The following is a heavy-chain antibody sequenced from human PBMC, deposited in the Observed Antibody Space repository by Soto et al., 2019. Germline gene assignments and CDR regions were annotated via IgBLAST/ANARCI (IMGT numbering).Heavy chain of an antibody. CDR3: AKGPIFGVENIYDY. V-gene: IGHV3-23*01. CDR2: MSGAGRSS. CDR1: GFTFSSYA. J-gene: IGHJ4*02. D-gene: IGHD3-3*01. Sequence: DVQPLESGGDLVQPGGSLRLSYAASGFTFSSYAMGWVRQAPGKGLEWVSSMSGAGRSSYVADFLKGRFTISKDNSKNTLYLQMNNLRAEDTALYYCAKGPIFGVENIYDYWGQGTLGTVSS.